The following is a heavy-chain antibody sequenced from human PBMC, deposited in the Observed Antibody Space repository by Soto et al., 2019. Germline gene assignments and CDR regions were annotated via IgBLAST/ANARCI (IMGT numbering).Heavy chain of an antibody. V-gene: IGHV1-69*13. CDR2: IIPIFGTA. CDR1: GGTFSSYA. J-gene: IGHJ6*02. Sequence: SVKVSCKASGGTFSSYAISWVRQAPGQGLEWMGGIIPIFGTANYAQKFQGRVTITADESTSTAYMELSSLRSEDTAVYYCARRGLKYSSSWYGNYYGMDVWGQGTTVTVSS. D-gene: IGHD6-13*01. CDR3: ARRGLKYSSSWYGNYYGMDV.